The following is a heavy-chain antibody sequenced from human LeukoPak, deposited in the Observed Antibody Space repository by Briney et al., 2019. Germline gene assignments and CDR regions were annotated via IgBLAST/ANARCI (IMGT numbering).Heavy chain of an antibody. CDR3: ARYCSGGSCYSPYYYGMDV. D-gene: IGHD2-15*01. CDR1: GFTFSSYS. V-gene: IGHV3-21*01. Sequence: PGGSLRLSCAASGFTFSSYSMNWVRQAPGKGLEWVSSISSSSSYIYYADSVKGRFTISRDNAKNSLHLQMNSLRAEDTAVYYCARYCSGGSCYSPYYYGMDVWGQGTTVTVSS. CDR2: ISSSSSYI. J-gene: IGHJ6*02.